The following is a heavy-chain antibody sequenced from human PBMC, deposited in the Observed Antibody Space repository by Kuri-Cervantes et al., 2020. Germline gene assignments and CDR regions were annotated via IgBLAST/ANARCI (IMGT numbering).Heavy chain of an antibody. Sequence: ASVKVSCKVSGYTLTELSMHWVRQAPGQGLEWMGWISAYNGNTNYAQKLQGRVTMTTDTSTSTAYMELRSLRSDDTAVYYCARGTYYYNSSGYYIYYFDYWGQGTLVTVSS. J-gene: IGHJ4*02. CDR1: GYTLTELS. V-gene: IGHV1-18*01. CDR2: ISAYNGNT. D-gene: IGHD3-22*01. CDR3: ARGTYYYNSSGYYIYYFDY.